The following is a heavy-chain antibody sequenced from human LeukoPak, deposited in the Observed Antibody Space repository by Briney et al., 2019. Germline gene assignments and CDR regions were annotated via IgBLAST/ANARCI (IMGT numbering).Heavy chain of an antibody. Sequence: GGSLRLSCAASGFTFSSYAMSWVRQAPGKGLEWVSAISGSGGSTYYADSVKGRFTISRDNSKNTLYLQMNSLRAEDTAVYYCANVLVPAPLSDAFDIWGQGTMVTVSS. CDR2: ISGSGGST. D-gene: IGHD2-2*01. CDR3: ANVLVPAPLSDAFDI. V-gene: IGHV3-23*01. CDR1: GFTFSSYA. J-gene: IGHJ3*02.